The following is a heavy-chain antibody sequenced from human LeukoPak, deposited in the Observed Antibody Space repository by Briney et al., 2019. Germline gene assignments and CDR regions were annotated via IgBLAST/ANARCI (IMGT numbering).Heavy chain of an antibody. J-gene: IGHJ5*02. CDR3: ARILSNWFDP. CDR1: GYSFTGYY. CDR2: ISAYNGNT. V-gene: IGHV1-18*04. D-gene: IGHD2-15*01. Sequence: GASVKVSCKASGYSFTGYYMHWVRQAPGQGLEWMGSISAYNGNTNYAQKLQGRVTMTTDTSTTTAYMELRSLRSDDTAVYYCARILSNWFDPWGQGTLVTVSS.